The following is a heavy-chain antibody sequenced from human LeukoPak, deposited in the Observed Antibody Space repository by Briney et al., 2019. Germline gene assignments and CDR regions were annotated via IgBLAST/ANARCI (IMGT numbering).Heavy chain of an antibody. J-gene: IGHJ4*02. Sequence: HPGGSLRLSCAASGFTVSSNYMSWVRQAPGKGLEWVSVIYSGGSTYYADSVKGRFTISRDNSKNTLYLQMNSLRAEDTAVYYCARDLYSSGWYVVYWGQGTLVTVSS. D-gene: IGHD6-19*01. CDR1: GFTVSSNY. V-gene: IGHV3-66*01. CDR2: IYSGGST. CDR3: ARDLYSSGWYVVY.